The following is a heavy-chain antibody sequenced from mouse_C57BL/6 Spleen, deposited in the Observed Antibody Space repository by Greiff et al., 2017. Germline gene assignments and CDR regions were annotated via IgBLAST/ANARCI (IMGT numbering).Heavy chain of an antibody. Sequence: QVHVKQSGAELVRPGTSVKVSCKASGYAFTNYLIEWVKQRPGQGLEWIGVINPGSGGTNYNEKFKGKATLTADKSSSTAYMQLSSLTSEDSAVYFCARSGDYGYWYFDVWGTGTTVTVSS. CDR3: ARSGDYGYWYFDV. V-gene: IGHV1-54*01. J-gene: IGHJ1*03. CDR1: GYAFTNYL. CDR2: INPGSGGT. D-gene: IGHD2-4*01.